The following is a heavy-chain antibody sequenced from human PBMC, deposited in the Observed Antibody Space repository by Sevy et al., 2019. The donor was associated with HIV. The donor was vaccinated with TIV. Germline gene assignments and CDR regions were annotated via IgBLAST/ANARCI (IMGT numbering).Heavy chain of an antibody. CDR2: FDPEDGET. D-gene: IGHD3-22*01. CDR1: GYTLTKLA. Sequence: ASVKVSCKVSGYTLTKLAMHWVRQAPGKGLEWMGTFDPEDGETIYAQKFQGRVTMTEEKSIDIAYMELSSLRSEDTAVFYCAITKDYYDNSGSPFDYWGQGTLVTVSS. J-gene: IGHJ4*02. CDR3: AITKDYYDNSGSPFDY. V-gene: IGHV1-24*01.